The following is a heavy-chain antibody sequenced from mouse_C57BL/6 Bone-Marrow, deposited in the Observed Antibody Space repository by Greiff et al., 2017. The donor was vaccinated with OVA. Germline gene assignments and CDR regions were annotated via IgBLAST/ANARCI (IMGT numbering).Heavy chain of an antibody. Sequence: VQLQQSGPELVKPGASVKISCKASGYTFTDYCINWVKQRPGQGLEWIGWIYPGSGSTYYNEKFKGKATLTVDNSSSTAYMLLSSLTSEDSEVYVCALNYFDYWGQGTSLTVSS. J-gene: IGHJ2*03. CDR2: IYPGSGST. V-gene: IGHV1-75*01. CDR1: GYTFTDYC. CDR3: ALNYFDY.